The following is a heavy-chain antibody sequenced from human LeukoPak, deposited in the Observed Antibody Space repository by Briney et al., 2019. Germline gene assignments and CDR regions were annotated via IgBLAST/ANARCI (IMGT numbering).Heavy chain of an antibody. J-gene: IGHJ4*02. D-gene: IGHD6-13*01. CDR2: IYYSGST. CDR1: GGSISSGDYY. V-gene: IGHV4-30-4*01. CDR3: ARVLIAAAGTFDY. Sequence: SETLSLTCTVSGGSISSGDYYWSWIRQPPGKGLEWIGYIYYSGSTYYNPSLKSRVTISVDTSKNQFSLKLSSVTAADTAVYYCARVLIAAAGTFDYWGQGTLVTVSS.